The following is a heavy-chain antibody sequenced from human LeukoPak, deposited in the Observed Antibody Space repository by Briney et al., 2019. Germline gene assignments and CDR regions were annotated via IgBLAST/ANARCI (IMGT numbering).Heavy chain of an antibody. CDR3: ARDRLLDY. CDR1: GFTFSTYA. CDR2: ISYDGSNK. D-gene: IGHD6-25*01. Sequence: LAGGSLRLSCAAPGFTFSTYAMHWVRQAPGKGLEWVAVISYDGSNKYYADSVRGRFTISRDNSKNTLYVQMNSLRAEDTAVYYCARDRLLDYWGQGTLVTVSS. J-gene: IGHJ4*02. V-gene: IGHV3-30-3*01.